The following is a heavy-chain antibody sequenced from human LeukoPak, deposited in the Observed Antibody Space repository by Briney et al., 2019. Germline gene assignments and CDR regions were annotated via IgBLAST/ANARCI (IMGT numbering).Heavy chain of an antibody. CDR1: GGSISSYY. CDR3: ARLDYGDINY. Sequence: SETLSLTCTVSGGSISSYYWGWIRQPPGKGLEWIGSIYYSGSTYYNPSLKSRVTISVDTSKNQFTLKLSSVTAADTAVYYCARLDYGDINYWGQGTLVTVSS. V-gene: IGHV4-39*01. CDR2: IYYSGST. J-gene: IGHJ4*02. D-gene: IGHD4-17*01.